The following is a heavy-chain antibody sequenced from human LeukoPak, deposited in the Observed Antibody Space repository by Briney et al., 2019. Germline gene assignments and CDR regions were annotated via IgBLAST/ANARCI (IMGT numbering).Heavy chain of an antibody. CDR2: INQDGSEK. CDR3: ARVVKGSFDY. Sequence: GGSLRLSCTPFEFTFYKHGMHWVRQAPGKGLEWVANINQDGSEKYYVDSVKGRFTISRDNAKNSLYLQMNSLRAEDTAVYYCARVVKGSFDYWGQGTLVTVSS. J-gene: IGHJ4*02. D-gene: IGHD1-26*01. V-gene: IGHV3-7*01. CDR1: EFTFYKHG.